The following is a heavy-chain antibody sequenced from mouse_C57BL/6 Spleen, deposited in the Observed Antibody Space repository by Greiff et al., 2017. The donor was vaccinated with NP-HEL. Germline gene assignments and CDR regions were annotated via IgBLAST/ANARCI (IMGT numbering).Heavy chain of an antibody. D-gene: IGHD1-1*01. Sequence: EVKLMESGGGLVQPGGSLSLSCAASGFTFTDYYMSWVRQPPGKALEWLGFIRNKANGYTTEYSASVKGRFTISRDNSQSILYLQMNALRAEDSATYYCARRGYYYGSSFDYWGQGTTLTVSS. J-gene: IGHJ2*01. CDR2: IRNKANGYTT. CDR1: GFTFTDYY. CDR3: ARRGYYYGSSFDY. V-gene: IGHV7-3*01.